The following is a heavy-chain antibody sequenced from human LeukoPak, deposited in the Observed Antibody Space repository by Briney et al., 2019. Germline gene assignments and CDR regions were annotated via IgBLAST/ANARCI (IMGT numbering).Heavy chain of an antibody. CDR3: ARDHDFWSGYYTNYFDY. CDR2: ISGSGGST. D-gene: IGHD3-3*01. J-gene: IGHJ4*02. Sequence: PGGSLRLSCAASGFTFSSYAMSWVRQAPGKGLEWVSAISGSGGSTYYADSVKGRFTISRDNAKNSLYLQMNSLRDEDTAVYYCARDHDFWSGYYTNYFDYWGQGTLVTVSS. V-gene: IGHV3-23*01. CDR1: GFTFSSYA.